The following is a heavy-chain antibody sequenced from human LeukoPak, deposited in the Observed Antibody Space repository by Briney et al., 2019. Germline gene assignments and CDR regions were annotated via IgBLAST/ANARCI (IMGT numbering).Heavy chain of an antibody. Sequence: SETLYLTCTVSGGSISSYYWNWIRQPPGKGLEWIGYIYYSGSTNYNPSLKSRVTISVDTSKNQFSLKLSSVTAADTAVYYCARTPTSIQLRYYFDYWGQGTLVTVSS. CDR2: IYYSGST. V-gene: IGHV4-59*01. CDR1: GGSISSYY. D-gene: IGHD5-18*01. J-gene: IGHJ4*02. CDR3: ARTPTSIQLRYYFDY.